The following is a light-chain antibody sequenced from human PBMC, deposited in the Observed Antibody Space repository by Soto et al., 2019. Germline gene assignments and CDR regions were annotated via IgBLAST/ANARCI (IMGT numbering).Light chain of an antibody. Sequence: QSALPQPASVSGYPGQSITMSWSGTSSDVGGYKYVSLYQEYPGKAPKLMIYDVSNRPSGLSNRLSGSKSDNTASLTISGLQAVDEADYYCASYTTSSALGFGTGTKLTVL. V-gene: IGLV2-14*01. CDR2: DVS. CDR1: SSDVGGYKY. J-gene: IGLJ1*01. CDR3: ASYTTSSALG.